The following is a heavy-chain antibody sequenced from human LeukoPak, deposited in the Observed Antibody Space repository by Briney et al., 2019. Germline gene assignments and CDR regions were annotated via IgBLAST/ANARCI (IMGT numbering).Heavy chain of an antibody. V-gene: IGHV3-15*01. Sequence: KPGGSLRLSCAASGFTFSNAWMSWVRQAPGKGLEWVGRIKSKTDGGTTDYAAPVKGRFTISRDDSKKTLYLQMNSLKTEDTAVYYCTTGDSSLSPGASFDYWGQGTLVTVSS. CDR1: GFTFSNAW. J-gene: IGHJ4*02. CDR3: TTGDSSLSPGASFDY. CDR2: IKSKTDGGTT. D-gene: IGHD6-6*01.